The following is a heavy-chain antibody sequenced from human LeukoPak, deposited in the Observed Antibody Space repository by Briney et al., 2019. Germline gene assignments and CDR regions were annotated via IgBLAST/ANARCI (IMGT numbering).Heavy chain of an antibody. CDR1: GGSMTSHY. Sequence: EPSETLSRTCTVSGGSMTSHYWSWIRQPPGKGLEWIGYSYDSGSTNYNPSLKSRVTISVDTSKSQFSLRLSSVTAADTAVYYCARHGLRSYSNYWFAPWGQGTLVTVSS. J-gene: IGHJ5*02. D-gene: IGHD4-11*01. CDR3: ARHGLRSYSNYWFAP. V-gene: IGHV4-59*08. CDR2: SYDSGST.